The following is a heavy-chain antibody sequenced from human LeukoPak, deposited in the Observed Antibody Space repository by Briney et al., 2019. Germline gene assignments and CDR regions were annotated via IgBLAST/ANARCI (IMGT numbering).Heavy chain of an antibody. V-gene: IGHV1-2*02. CDR1: GYTFTGSY. CDR3: ARGVQGFGVDV. CDR2: IIPHSGVT. D-gene: IGHD3-10*01. J-gene: IGHJ6*02. Sequence: ASVKVSCKASGYTFTGSYMHWVRQAPGPGLEWMGWIIPHSGVTNYAQNFQGRVTMTRDTSINTVYMDLSRLRSVDTAVYFCARGVQGFGVDVWGQGTTVTV.